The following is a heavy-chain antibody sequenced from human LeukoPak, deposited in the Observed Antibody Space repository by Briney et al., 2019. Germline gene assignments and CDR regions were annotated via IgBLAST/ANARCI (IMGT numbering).Heavy chain of an antibody. D-gene: IGHD1-14*01. J-gene: IGHJ4*02. CDR3: EGTLHGNHYWDY. CDR2: IYPGDSDS. V-gene: IGHV5-51*01. Sequence: GESLKISCRGSGYSFTTYWIAWVRQMPGKDLEWMGVIYPGDSDSIYSPSFQGQVTISADKSISTAYLQWTSLKASDTAMYYCEGTLHGNHYWDYRGQGTLVTVSS. CDR1: GYSFTTYW.